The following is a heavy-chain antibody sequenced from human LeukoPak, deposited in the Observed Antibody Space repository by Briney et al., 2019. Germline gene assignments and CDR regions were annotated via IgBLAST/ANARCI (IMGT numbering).Heavy chain of an antibody. Sequence: PGGSLRLSCAASGFTFSNYAMTWVRQAPGKGLEWVSCLSDSGRTTYYTGSVQGLYTISRDNSKNTLYLQMNSLRAEDTVIDYCAKGGSSGGSCYFDYWGQGTLVSVSS. CDR2: LSDSGRTT. J-gene: IGHJ4*02. V-gene: IGHV3-23*01. D-gene: IGHD2-15*01. CDR3: AKGGSSGGSCYFDY. CDR1: GFTFSNYA.